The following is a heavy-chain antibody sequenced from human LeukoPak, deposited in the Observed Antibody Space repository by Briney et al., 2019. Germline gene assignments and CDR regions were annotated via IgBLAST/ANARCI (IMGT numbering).Heavy chain of an antibody. Sequence: GGSLRLSCTASGFTFGDYAMSWVRQAPGKGLEWVGFIRSKAYGGTTEYAASVKGRFTISRDDSKSIAYLQMNSLKTEDTAVYYCTRAHERAYSSSWYYFDYWGQGTLVTVSS. CDR2: IRSKAYGGTT. D-gene: IGHD6-13*01. CDR3: TRAHERAYSSSWYYFDY. J-gene: IGHJ4*02. CDR1: GFTFGDYA. V-gene: IGHV3-49*04.